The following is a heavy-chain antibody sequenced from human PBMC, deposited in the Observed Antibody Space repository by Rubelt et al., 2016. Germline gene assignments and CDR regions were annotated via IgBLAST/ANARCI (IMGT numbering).Heavy chain of an antibody. V-gene: IGHV1-24*01. CDR2: FDGEDGET. D-gene: IGHD6-13*01. J-gene: IGHJ3*02. Sequence: QVQLVQSGAVLKKPGASVKVSCKVSGDTLSVFSIHWVRQAPGKGLEWMGGFDGEDGETVYAQKFQSRLIMTEDTSTDTAYMELSRLTSADTAVYYCSTADSSSWYDATDTWGQGTMVTVSS. CDR3: STADSSSWYDATDT. CDR1: GDTLSVFS.